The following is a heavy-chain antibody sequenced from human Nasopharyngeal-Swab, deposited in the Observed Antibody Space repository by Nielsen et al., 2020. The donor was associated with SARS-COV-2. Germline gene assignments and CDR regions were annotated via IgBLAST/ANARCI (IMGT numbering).Heavy chain of an antibody. CDR2: IYYSGST. D-gene: IGHD3-10*01. Sequence: WIPQPPGKGLEWIGYIYYSGSTNYNPSLKSRVTISVDTSKNQFSLKLSSVTAADTAVYYCARGKSNSRVVRGYFDYWGQGTLVTVSS. J-gene: IGHJ4*02. V-gene: IGHV4-59*01. CDR3: ARGKSNSRVVRGYFDY.